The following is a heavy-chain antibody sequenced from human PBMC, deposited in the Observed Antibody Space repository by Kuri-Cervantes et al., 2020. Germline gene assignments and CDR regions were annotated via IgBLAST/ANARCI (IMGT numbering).Heavy chain of an antibody. CDR2: IYPGQNN. V-gene: IGHV4-61*01. Sequence: SETLSLTCTVSRTSVSSGFHHWSWIRQPPGKKLEWIGCIYPGQNNRYNPSLQSRVATSVDTSKNQFSLNLSSVTAADTAVYYCARLRRDGYNFAYFDYWGQGTLVTVSS. CDR1: RTSVSSGFHH. D-gene: IGHD5-24*01. CDR3: ARLRRDGYNFAYFDY. J-gene: IGHJ4*02.